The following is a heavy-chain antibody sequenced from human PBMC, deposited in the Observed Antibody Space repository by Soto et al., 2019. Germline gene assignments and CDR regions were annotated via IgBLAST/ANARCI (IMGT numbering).Heavy chain of an antibody. Sequence: PXVTLSRTFTVYGWSFGGHYFSLIRQPPGKGLEWIGGVNHNGNSNENPSLKSRITISVDTSKNQFSLKLRSVTAADTAVYYCAKGITMISPDKSYFDSWGQGGQVTV. CDR1: GWSFGGHY. D-gene: IGHD3-22*01. CDR3: AKGITMISPDKSYFDS. V-gene: IGHV4-34*01. CDR2: VNHNGNS. J-gene: IGHJ4*02.